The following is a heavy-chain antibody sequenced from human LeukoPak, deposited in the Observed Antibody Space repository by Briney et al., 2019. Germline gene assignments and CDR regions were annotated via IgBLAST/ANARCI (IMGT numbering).Heavy chain of an antibody. CDR3: ARDRSIAAAGHFDP. D-gene: IGHD6-13*01. Sequence: SETLSLTCTVSGGSISSYYWSWIRQPAGKGLEWIGRIYTSGSTNYNPSLKSRVTMSVDTSKNQFSLKLSSVTAADTAVYYCARDRSIAAAGHFDPWGQGTLVTVSS. CDR2: IYTSGST. V-gene: IGHV4-4*07. CDR1: GGSISSYY. J-gene: IGHJ5*02.